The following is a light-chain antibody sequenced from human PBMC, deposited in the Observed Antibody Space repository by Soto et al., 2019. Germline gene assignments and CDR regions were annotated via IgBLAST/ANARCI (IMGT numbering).Light chain of an antibody. V-gene: IGLV1-40*01. CDR2: GNS. Sequence: QSVLTQPTSVSGATGQRGTISCTGSSSNIGAGYDVHWYQQLPGTAPKLLIYGNSNRPSGVPDRFSGSKSGTSASLAITGIQAEDEADYYCQSYDSSLSGSVFGGGTQLTVL. CDR3: QSYDSSLSGSV. J-gene: IGLJ2*01. CDR1: SSNIGAGYD.